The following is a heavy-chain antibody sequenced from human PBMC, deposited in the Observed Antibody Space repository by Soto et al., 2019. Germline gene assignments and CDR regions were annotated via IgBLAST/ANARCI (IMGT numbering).Heavy chain of an antibody. V-gene: IGHV4-34*02. D-gene: IGHD3-9*01. J-gene: IGHJ1*01. CDR2: IDHRETT. CDR1: AGSFSGYH. Sequence: VQLLQRGAGLLRPSEPLSLTCAVIAGSFSGYHWTWIRQSPGKGLEWIGEIDHRETTNYNPSLKSPVTLSVDTFKKEFSLRLNFVTAADTAVYFCARGRVTARRIYFDVWGQGSLATVSS. CDR3: ARGRVTARRIYFDV.